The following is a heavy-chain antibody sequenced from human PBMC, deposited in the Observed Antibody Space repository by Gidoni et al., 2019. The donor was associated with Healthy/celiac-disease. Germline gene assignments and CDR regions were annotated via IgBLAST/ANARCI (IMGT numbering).Heavy chain of an antibody. CDR1: GYTFTGYY. CDR3: ARDQFRIVATIRATLSS. D-gene: IGHD5-12*01. Sequence: QVQLVQSGAEVKKPGASVKVSCKASGYTFTGYYMHWVRQAPGQGLEWMGWINPNSGGTNYAQKFQGRVTMTRDTSISTAYMELSRLRSDDTAVYYCARDQFRIVATIRATLSSWGQGTLVTVSS. J-gene: IGHJ5*02. CDR2: INPNSGGT. V-gene: IGHV1-2*02.